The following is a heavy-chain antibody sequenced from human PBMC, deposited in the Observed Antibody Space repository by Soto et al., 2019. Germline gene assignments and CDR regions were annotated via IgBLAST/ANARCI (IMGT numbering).Heavy chain of an antibody. V-gene: IGHV4-31*03. Sequence: TLSLTCTVSGGSTSSGGYYWSWIRQHPGKGLERIGYIYYSGSTYYNPSLKSRVTISVDTSKNQFSLKLSSVTAADTAVYYCARGILSYGAGVSGYAFDIWGQGTMVT. D-gene: IGHD4-17*01. CDR1: GGSTSSGGYY. CDR2: IYYSGST. CDR3: ARGILSYGAGVSGYAFDI. J-gene: IGHJ3*02.